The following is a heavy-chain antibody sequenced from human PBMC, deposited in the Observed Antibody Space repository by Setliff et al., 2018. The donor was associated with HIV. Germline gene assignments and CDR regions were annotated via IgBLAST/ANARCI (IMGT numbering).Heavy chain of an antibody. CDR2: FIPMFGAT. CDR3: ARELKGVYDSWSSSDPPYYFDN. V-gene: IGHV1-69*06. Sequence: SVKVSCKASGGTFSRSVFSWVRQAPGQGLQWMGRFIPMFGATKYAQGFQSRVTITADRSTSTVHMELRSLRSEDTAVYYCARELKGVYDSWSSSDPPYYFDNWGQGTLVTRLL. D-gene: IGHD3-3*01. CDR1: GGTFSRSV. J-gene: IGHJ4*02.